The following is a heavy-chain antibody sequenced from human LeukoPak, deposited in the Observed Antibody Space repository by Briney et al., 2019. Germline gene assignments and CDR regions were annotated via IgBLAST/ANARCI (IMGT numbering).Heavy chain of an antibody. J-gene: IGHJ4*02. Sequence: GASVKVSCKASGGTFSSYAISWVRQAPGQGLEWMGRIIPILGIANYAQKFQGRVTITADKSTSTAYMELSSLRSEDTAVYYCARGEQQLVPFDYWGQGTLVTVSS. CDR1: GGTFSSYA. CDR3: ARGEQQLVPFDY. D-gene: IGHD6-13*01. CDR2: IIPILGIA. V-gene: IGHV1-69*04.